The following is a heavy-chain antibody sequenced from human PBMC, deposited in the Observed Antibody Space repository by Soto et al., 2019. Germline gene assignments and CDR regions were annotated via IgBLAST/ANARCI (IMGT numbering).Heavy chain of an antibody. Sequence: SETLSLTCTVSGGSIVSGGYCCVWIRQHPWKGLEWIGYIYYSGSTYYNPSLKSRVTISVDTSKNQFSLKLSSVAAADTAVYYCARGPYSYGRNHKTYFDYWGQGTLVTVSS. D-gene: IGHD5-18*01. CDR2: IYYSGST. CDR1: GGSIVSGGYC. V-gene: IGHV4-31*03. CDR3: ARGPYSYGRNHKTYFDY. J-gene: IGHJ4*02.